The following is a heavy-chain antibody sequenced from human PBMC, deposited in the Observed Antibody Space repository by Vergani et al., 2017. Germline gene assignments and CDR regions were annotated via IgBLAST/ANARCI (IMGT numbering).Heavy chain of an antibody. CDR1: GFAFRTYG. J-gene: IGHJ4*02. CDR3: ARRRYDNSGFISIFRY. V-gene: IGHV3-33*01. D-gene: IGHD3-22*01. CDR2: IWYDGSNT. Sequence: QVQLVESGGGVVQPGRSLRLSCVASGFAFRTYGMHWVRQAPGKGLEWVAIIWYDGSNTYYADSVKGRFTVTIDNSRNTLFLQMNSLRVEDTAVYYCARRRYDNSGFISIFRYWGQGTRVTVS.